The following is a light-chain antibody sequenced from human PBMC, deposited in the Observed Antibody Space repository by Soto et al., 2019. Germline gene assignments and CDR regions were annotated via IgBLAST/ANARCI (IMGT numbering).Light chain of an antibody. J-gene: IGKJ1*01. CDR1: QSVNSRF. Sequence: EIVLTQSPGTLSLSPGERSTLSCRASQSVNSRFLAWYQQKPGQAPRVVIYGTANRAAGIPDMFSGSVSGTDFTLTISRVDPEDFAMYYCKQYEILPWTFVKGTKMESK. CDR3: KQYEILPWT. CDR2: GTA. V-gene: IGKV3-20*01.